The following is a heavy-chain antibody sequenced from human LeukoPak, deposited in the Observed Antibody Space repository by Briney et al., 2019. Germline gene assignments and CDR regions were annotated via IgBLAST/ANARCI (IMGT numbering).Heavy chain of an antibody. CDR3: ARPAASAGYFDY. CDR1: AGSISSSSYY. D-gene: IGHD6-13*01. CDR2: IYYSGST. J-gene: IGHJ4*02. Sequence: PSETLSLTCTVSAGSISSSSYYWGWIRQPPGKGPEWIGNIYYSGSTYYNPSLKSRVTISVATSKSQFSLNLSSVTAADTAVYYCARPAASAGYFDYWGQGTLVTVSS. V-gene: IGHV4-39*01.